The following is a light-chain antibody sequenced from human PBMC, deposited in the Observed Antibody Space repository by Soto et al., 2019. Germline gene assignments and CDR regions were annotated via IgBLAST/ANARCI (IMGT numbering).Light chain of an antibody. CDR2: EVS. J-gene: IGLJ2*01. V-gene: IGLV2-14*01. CDR3: SSYTSSSTLL. Sequence: QSALTQPASVSGSPGQSITISCTGTNSDVGGYNYVSWYQQHPGKAPKLMIYEVSNRPSGVSNRFSGSKSGNTASLTISGLQAEDEEDYYCSSYTSSSTLLFGGGTQLTVL. CDR1: NSDVGGYNY.